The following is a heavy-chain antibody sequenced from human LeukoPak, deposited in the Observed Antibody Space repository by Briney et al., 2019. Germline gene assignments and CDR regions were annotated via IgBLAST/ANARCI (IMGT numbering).Heavy chain of an antibody. V-gene: IGHV4-39*01. CDR3: ARVNYCDSSGFDY. Sequence: PSETLSLACTVSGGSISSSSYYWGWIRQPPGKGLEWIGSIYYSGSTYYNPSLKSRVTISVDTSKNQFSLKLSSVTAADTAVYYCARVNYCDSSGFDYWGQGTLVTVSS. D-gene: IGHD3-22*01. J-gene: IGHJ4*02. CDR2: IYYSGST. CDR1: GGSISSSSYY.